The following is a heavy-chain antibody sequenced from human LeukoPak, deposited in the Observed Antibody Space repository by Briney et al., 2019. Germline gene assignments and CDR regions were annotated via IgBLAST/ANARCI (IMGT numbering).Heavy chain of an antibody. Sequence: PGGSLRLSCAASGFTFSDYAMSWVRQAPGKGLVWVSGSGSGRSTYYADSVKGRFTISRDNSKNTLYLQMNSLRAEDTAVYYCAKAGYSYGFYYYYMDVWGKGTTVTVSS. CDR2: SGSGRST. CDR1: GFTFSDYA. J-gene: IGHJ6*03. CDR3: AKAGYSYGFYYYYMDV. D-gene: IGHD5-18*01. V-gene: IGHV3-23*01.